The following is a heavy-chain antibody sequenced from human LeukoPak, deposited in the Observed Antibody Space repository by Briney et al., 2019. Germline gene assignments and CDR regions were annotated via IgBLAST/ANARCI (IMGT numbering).Heavy chain of an antibody. CDR1: GYTFTGYY. CDR2: MNPKSGAT. Sequence: ASVKVSCKASGYTFTGYYLHWVRQAPGQGLEWMGWMNPKSGATDYARKFQGRVTMTRDTSISTAYMELTRLRSDDTAVYFCARGSDYDDYFYMDFWGKGTTVTVSS. V-gene: IGHV1-2*02. CDR3: ARGSDYDDYFYMDF. J-gene: IGHJ6*03.